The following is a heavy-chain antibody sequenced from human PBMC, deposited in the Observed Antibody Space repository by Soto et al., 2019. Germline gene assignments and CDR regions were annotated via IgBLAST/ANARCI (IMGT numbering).Heavy chain of an antibody. CDR1: GFSFGDYA. Sequence: EVQVLESGGGLVQPGGSLRLSCAASGFSFGDYAMSWVRQAPGKGLEWVSGISGTGSRTSYADSVRGRFTISRDNVNNTLSLQMDSLRAAETAVYYCARGGRYTYGYGDYAYGMDVWGQGTTVTVSS. J-gene: IGHJ6*02. D-gene: IGHD5-18*01. CDR3: ARGGRYTYGYGDYAYGMDV. CDR2: ISGTGSRT. V-gene: IGHV3-23*01.